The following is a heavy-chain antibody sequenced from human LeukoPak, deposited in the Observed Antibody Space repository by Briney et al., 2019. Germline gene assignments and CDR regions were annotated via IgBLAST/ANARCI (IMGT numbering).Heavy chain of an antibody. V-gene: IGHV5-51*01. J-gene: IGHJ5*02. D-gene: IGHD2-2*01. CDR1: GCRFTSYW. CDR2: IYPGDSDT. CDR3: ARQFVVVPAAIFWFDP. Sequence: GASLKISFKGSGCRFTSYWIGWVRPMPGKGEEWMGIIYPGDSDTRYSPSFQRQVTISADKSISTAYLQWSSLKASDTAMYYCARQFVVVPAAIFWFDPWGQGTLVTVSS.